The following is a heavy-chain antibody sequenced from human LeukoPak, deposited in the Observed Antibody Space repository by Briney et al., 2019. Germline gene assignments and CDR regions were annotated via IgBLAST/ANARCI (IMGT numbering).Heavy chain of an antibody. CDR3: AKSSSSWSYYFNY. CDR1: GFTFSGYA. Sequence: GGSLRLSCAASGFTFSGYAMAWVRQAPGKGLEWVSSITITGSSPSYADSAKGRFTVSRDNSKNTLYLQMNSLRAEDTAVYFCAKSSSSWSYYFNYWGQGTLVTVSS. D-gene: IGHD6-13*01. CDR2: ITITGSSP. V-gene: IGHV3-23*01. J-gene: IGHJ4*02.